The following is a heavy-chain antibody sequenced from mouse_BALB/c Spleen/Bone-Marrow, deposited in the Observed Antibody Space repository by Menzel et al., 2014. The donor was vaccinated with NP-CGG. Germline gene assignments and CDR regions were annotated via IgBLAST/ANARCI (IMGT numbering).Heavy chain of an antibody. CDR1: GFTFSDYY. J-gene: IGHJ3*01. V-gene: IGHV5-12*02. CDR3: ARQGIYYGYDPFAY. CDR2: ISNGGGST. D-gene: IGHD2-2*01. Sequence: EVQLVESGGGLVQPGGSLKLSCATSGFTFSDYYTYWVRQTPEKRLEWVAYISNGGGSTYYPDTVKGRFTISRDNAKNTLYLQMSRLKSEDTAMYYCARQGIYYGYDPFAYWGQGTLVTVS.